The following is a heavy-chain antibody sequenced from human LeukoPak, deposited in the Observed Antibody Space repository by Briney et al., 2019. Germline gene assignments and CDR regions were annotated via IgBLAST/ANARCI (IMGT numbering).Heavy chain of an antibody. J-gene: IGHJ4*02. CDR2: INPNSGGT. D-gene: IGHD6-13*01. Sequence: ASVKVSCKASGYTFTGYYMHWVQQAPGQGLEWMGWINPNSGGTNYAQKFQGRVTMTRDTSISTAYMELSRLRSDDTAVYYCARRGIAAAGKTTFMYYFDYWGQGTLVTVSS. V-gene: IGHV1-2*02. CDR1: GYTFTGYY. CDR3: ARRGIAAAGKTTFMYYFDY.